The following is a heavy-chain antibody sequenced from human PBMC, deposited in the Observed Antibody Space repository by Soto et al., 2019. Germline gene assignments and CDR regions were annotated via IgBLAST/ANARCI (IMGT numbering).Heavy chain of an antibody. J-gene: IGHJ4*02. Sequence: QVQLQESGPGLVKPSQTLSLTCTVSVGSISTGDYYLRSIRQPPGKVLQLIGYIYFSGNTPYNPCLKSRVIISVDTSMNQFSLKRNSVTAADTAVYYCARVVKTRRYYYDSSDHPFSLDYWGQGALVTVSS. CDR2: IYFSGNT. CDR1: VGSISTGDYY. CDR3: ARVVKTRRYYYDSSDHPFSLDY. D-gene: IGHD3-22*01. V-gene: IGHV4-30-4*01.